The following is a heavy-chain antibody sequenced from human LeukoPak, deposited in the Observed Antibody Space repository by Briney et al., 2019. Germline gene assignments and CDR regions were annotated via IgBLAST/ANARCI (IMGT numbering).Heavy chain of an antibody. Sequence: PSETLSLTCSASGGSMNNYYWSWIRQSPGKGLEWVGYIYHTGSATYKPSLKSRVTLSLDTSKNQFSLRLNSVTAADTAVYYCARGRGDSKGTSFDFWGQGTLVTVSS. D-gene: IGHD3-22*01. V-gene: IGHV4-59*01. CDR2: IYHTGSA. CDR1: GGSMNNYY. J-gene: IGHJ4*02. CDR3: ARGRGDSKGTSFDF.